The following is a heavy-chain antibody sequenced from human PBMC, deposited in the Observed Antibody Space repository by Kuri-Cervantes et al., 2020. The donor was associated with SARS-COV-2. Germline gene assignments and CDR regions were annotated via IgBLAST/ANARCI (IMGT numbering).Heavy chain of an antibody. CDR1: GFTFSSYA. V-gene: IGHV3-23*01. J-gene: IGHJ4*02. Sequence: GESLKISCAASGFTFSSYAMSWVRQAPGKGLEWVSAISGSGGSTYYADSVKGRFTISRDNSKNTLYLQINSLRAEDTAVYYCASMGLGWLVLRIHYFDYWGQGTLVTVSS. CDR2: ISGSGGST. CDR3: ASMGLGWLVLRIHYFDY. D-gene: IGHD6-19*01.